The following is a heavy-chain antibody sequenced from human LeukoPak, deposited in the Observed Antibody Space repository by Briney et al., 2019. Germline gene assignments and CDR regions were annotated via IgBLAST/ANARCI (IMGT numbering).Heavy chain of an antibody. D-gene: IGHD3-22*01. V-gene: IGHV3-30*18. CDR1: GFTFSSYG. CDR3: AKGEVVVITVAFDI. CDR2: ISSDGSNI. Sequence: PGGSLRLSCAASGFTFSSYGIHWVRQAPGKGLEWVAVISSDGSNIYYGDSVQGRFIISRDNSINTVYLQMNSLRPEDTAVYYCAKGEVVVITVAFDIWGQGTMVTVSS. J-gene: IGHJ3*02.